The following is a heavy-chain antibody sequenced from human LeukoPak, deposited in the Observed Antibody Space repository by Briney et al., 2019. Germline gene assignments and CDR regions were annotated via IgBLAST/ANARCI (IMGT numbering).Heavy chain of an antibody. D-gene: IGHD3-16*02. CDR3: ARVGYDYVWGGYRYPDY. J-gene: IGHJ4*02. Sequence: ASVKVSCKASGYTFTSYDINWVRQATGQGLEWMGWINPNSGGTNYAQKFQGRVTMTRDTSISTAHMELSRLRSDDTAVYYCARVGYDYVWGGYRYPDYWGQGTLVTVSS. CDR1: GYTFTSYD. V-gene: IGHV1-2*02. CDR2: INPNSGGT.